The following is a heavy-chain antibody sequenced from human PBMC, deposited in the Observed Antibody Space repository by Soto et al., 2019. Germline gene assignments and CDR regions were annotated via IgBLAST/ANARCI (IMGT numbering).Heavy chain of an antibody. CDR2: IYPGDSDT. V-gene: IGHV5-51*01. J-gene: IGHJ6*02. CDR1: GYSFTSYW. Sequence: PXXSLKITSKGSGYSFTSYWICWVLQMPGKGLEGMWIIYPGDSDTRYSPSFQGQVTISADKSISTAYLQWSSLKASETAMYYCARHGNTVAGYYYYGMDVWGQGTTVTVSS. CDR3: ARHGNTVAGYYYYGMDV. D-gene: IGHD6-19*01.